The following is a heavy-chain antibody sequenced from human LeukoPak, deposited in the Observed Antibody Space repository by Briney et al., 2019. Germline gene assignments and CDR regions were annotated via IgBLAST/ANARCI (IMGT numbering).Heavy chain of an antibody. J-gene: IGHJ6*04. CDR3: ARHAPYGSGSYAIDV. V-gene: IGHV5-51*01. CDR2: IYPGDSDT. Sequence: GESLKISCKGSGYRFTDYWIGWVRQMPGKGLEWMGIIYPGDSDTRYSPSFQGQVTISADKSISTAYLQWSSLKASDTAMYYCARHAPYGSGSYAIDVWGKGTTVTISS. CDR1: GYRFTDYW. D-gene: IGHD3-10*01.